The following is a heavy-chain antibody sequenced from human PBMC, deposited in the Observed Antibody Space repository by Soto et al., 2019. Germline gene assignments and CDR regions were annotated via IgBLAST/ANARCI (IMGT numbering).Heavy chain of an antibody. CDR2: IKQDGNEK. D-gene: IGHD6-19*01. CDR1: GFTFSDYL. V-gene: IGHV3-7*01. J-gene: IGHJ4*01. Sequence: DVQLVESGGALVQPGESLRLSCAASGFTFSDYLMTWVRQAPGKGLEWVATIKQDGNEKYSVDSVKGRFTISRDNAKNSLYLQMNGLRAYDTVVYDCAIGHWLGNWGHGTLVTVSS. CDR3: AIGHWLGN.